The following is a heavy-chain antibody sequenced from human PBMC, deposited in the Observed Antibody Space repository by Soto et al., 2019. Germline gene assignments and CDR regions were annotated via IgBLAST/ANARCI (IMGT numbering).Heavy chain of an antibody. V-gene: IGHV3-53*01. Sequence: EVQLVESGGGLIQPGGSLRLSCAASGFTISSYYMTWVRQAPGKGLEWVSVIYTAGGTYYADSVKGRFTISSDNSKNTLYLQMNSLRAEDTAVYYCARRGILRTGPLDYWGQGALVTVSS. D-gene: IGHD6-13*01. CDR2: IYTAGGT. CDR3: ARRGILRTGPLDY. J-gene: IGHJ4*02. CDR1: GFTISSYY.